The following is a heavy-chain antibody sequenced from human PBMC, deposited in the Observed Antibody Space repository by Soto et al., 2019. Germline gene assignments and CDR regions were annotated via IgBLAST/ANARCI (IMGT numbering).Heavy chain of an antibody. Sequence: QVQLQQWGAGLLKPSETLSLTCTVYGGSFSRYHWNWIRQAPGKGLEWIGEIHHNGGTNYSPSLEGRVTISVDTSKNEFSLKLRSVTAADTAVYYCARGDGEEWPTSDFWGQGTLVTVSS. D-gene: IGHD3-10*01. CDR1: GGSFSRYH. CDR2: IHHNGGT. CDR3: ARGDGEEWPTSDF. V-gene: IGHV4-34*01. J-gene: IGHJ4*02.